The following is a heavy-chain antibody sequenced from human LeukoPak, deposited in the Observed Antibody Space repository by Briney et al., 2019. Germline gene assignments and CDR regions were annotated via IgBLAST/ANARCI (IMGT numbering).Heavy chain of an antibody. D-gene: IGHD2-2*02. J-gene: IGHJ4*02. CDR3: ASSGTDIVVVPAAIEGLDY. CDR2: LNPNSGGT. V-gene: IGHV1-2*06. CDR1: GYTFTGYY. Sequence: GASVKVSCKASGYTFTGYYMHWVRQAPGQGLEWMGRLNPNSGGTNYAQKFQGRVTMTRDTSISTAYMELSRLRSDDTAVYYCASSGTDIVVVPAAIEGLDYWGQGTLVTVSS.